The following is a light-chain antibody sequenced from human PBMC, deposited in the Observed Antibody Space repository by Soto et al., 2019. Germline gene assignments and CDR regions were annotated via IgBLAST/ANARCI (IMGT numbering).Light chain of an antibody. Sequence: TQVALSSSALSGSVKDRISRTWRASKSISTWVAWYQQKPGKAPKLLIYDASSLESGVPSRFSGSGSGTEFTLTFSILHPDDFATYSCKDSARQPWTFAEGTKVDI. V-gene: IGKV1-5*01. CDR1: KSISTW. CDR3: KDSARQPWT. J-gene: IGKJ1*01. CDR2: DAS.